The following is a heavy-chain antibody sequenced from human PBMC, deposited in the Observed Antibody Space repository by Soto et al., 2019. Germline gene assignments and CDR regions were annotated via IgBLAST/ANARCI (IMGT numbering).Heavy chain of an antibody. V-gene: IGHV3-9*01. CDR2: ISWNSGSI. J-gene: IGHJ4*02. CDR1: GFTFDDYA. CDR3: AKTWFGELLSPTPFDY. D-gene: IGHD3-10*01. Sequence: ESGGGLVQPGRSLRLSCAASGFTFDDYAMHWVRQAPGKGLEWVSGISWNSGSIGYADSVKGRFTISRDNAKNSLYLQMNSLRAEDTALYYCAKTWFGELLSPTPFDYWGQGTLVTVSS.